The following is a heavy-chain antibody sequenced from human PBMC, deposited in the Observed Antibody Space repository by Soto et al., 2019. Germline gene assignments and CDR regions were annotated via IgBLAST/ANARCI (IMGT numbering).Heavy chain of an antibody. CDR1: GYTFTSYG. J-gene: IGHJ3*02. Sequence: ASVKVSCKASGYTFTSYGISWVRQAPGQGLEWMGWISAYNGNTNYAQKLQGRVTMTTDTSTSTAYMELRSLRSDDTAVYYCAIATYYHDSSGYYGAFDIWGQGTMVTVSS. D-gene: IGHD3-22*01. V-gene: IGHV1-18*01. CDR3: AIATYYHDSSGYYGAFDI. CDR2: ISAYNGNT.